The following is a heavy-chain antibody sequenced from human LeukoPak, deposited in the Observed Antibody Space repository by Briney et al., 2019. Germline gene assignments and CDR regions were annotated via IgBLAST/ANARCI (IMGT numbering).Heavy chain of an antibody. D-gene: IGHD3-22*01. CDR2: IYYSGST. Sequence: SETLSLTCTVSGGSMSSYYGRGIRQPPGKGVEGSGYIYYSGSTNYNASLKRRVTISVDTCKNQFSLNLSSVPAADTAVYYCARRAYYYDSSGYFHWFDPWGQGTLVTVSS. J-gene: IGHJ5*02. CDR1: GGSMSSYY. CDR3: ARRAYYYDSSGYFHWFDP. V-gene: IGHV4-59*12.